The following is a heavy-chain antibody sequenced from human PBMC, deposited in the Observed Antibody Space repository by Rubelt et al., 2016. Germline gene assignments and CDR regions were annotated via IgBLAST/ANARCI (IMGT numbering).Heavy chain of an antibody. Sequence: QVQVVQSGTEVKKPGASVKVSCKPSGYTFTGYFIHWVRRAPGQGLEWMGRINPSSGGTNYAQKFQGRVTMTRDTSISTDYMQRGSLGSDDTAVYYCARDGKFGPWCQGTLVFVSS. V-gene: IGHV1-2*06. CDR2: INPSSGGT. CDR1: GYTFTGYF. J-gene: IGHJ5*02. CDR3: ARDGKFGP.